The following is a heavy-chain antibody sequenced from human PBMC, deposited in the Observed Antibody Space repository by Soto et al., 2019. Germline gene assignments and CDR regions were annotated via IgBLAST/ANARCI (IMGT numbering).Heavy chain of an antibody. V-gene: IGHV6-1*01. D-gene: IGHD6-19*01. CDR1: GDSVSCNSAA. J-gene: IGHJ3*02. CDR3: ARDQGSGWYLDAFDI. CDR2: TYYRSKWYN. Sequence: SQTLSLPFAISGDSVSCNSAAWNWIRPSPSRGLEWLGRTYYRSKWYNDYAVSVKSRITINPDTSKNQFSLQLNSVTPEDTAVYYCARDQGSGWYLDAFDIWGQGTMVTVSS.